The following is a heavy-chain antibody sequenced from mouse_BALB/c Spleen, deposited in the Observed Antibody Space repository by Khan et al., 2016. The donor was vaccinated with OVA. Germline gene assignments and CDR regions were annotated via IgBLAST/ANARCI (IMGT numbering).Heavy chain of an antibody. CDR2: ISCYNGST. Sequence: LVKTGASVKISCKASGYSFTGYYMHWVKQSHGKSLEWIGYISCYNGSTTYNQKFKGKANFTVDTSSSTVYMQLNSLTSEDSAVYYCSRGDYYGSSSFAYWGQGTLVTVSA. V-gene: IGHV1S34*01. D-gene: IGHD1-1*01. CDR1: GYSFTGYY. J-gene: IGHJ3*01. CDR3: SRGDYYGSSSFAY.